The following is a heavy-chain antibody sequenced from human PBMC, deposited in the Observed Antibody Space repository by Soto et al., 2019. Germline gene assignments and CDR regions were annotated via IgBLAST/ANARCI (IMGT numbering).Heavy chain of an antibody. J-gene: IGHJ4*02. CDR1: GFDFSTYS. D-gene: IGHD4-17*01. V-gene: IGHV3-23*01. CDR3: AKDWPGTSSVTSDF. CDR2: IINSGATT. Sequence: GGSLRLSCAASGFDFSTYSMTWVRQAPGKGLGWVSGIINSGATTYYADSVKGRFTISRDNSRNTLYLQMNSLRVDDTAMYYCAKDWPGTSSVTSDFWGQGTLVTVSS.